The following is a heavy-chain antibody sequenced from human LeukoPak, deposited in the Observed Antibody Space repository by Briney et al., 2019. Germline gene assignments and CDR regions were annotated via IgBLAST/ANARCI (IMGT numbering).Heavy chain of an antibody. CDR3: AGEPATYDYGDYVGLNY. CDR2: ISSSSSTI. J-gene: IGHJ4*02. D-gene: IGHD4-17*01. V-gene: IGHV3-48*01. CDR1: GFTFSSYS. Sequence: GGSLRLSCAASGFTFSSYSMNWVRQAPGKGLEWVSYISSSSSTIYYADSVKGRFTISRDNAKNSLYLQMNSLRAEDTAVYYCAGEPATYDYGDYVGLNYWGQGTLVTVSS.